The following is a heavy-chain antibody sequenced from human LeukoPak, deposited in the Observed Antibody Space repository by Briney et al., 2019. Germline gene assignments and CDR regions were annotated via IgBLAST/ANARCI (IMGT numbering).Heavy chain of an antibody. J-gene: IGHJ6*02. Sequence: GASVEVSCKASGGTFSSYAISWVRQAPGQGLEWMGGIIPIFGTANYAQKFQGRVTITADESTSTAYMELSSLRSEDTAVYYCARDAMVGIAAAGMALYYYGMDVWGQGTTVTVSS. CDR2: IIPIFGTA. V-gene: IGHV1-69*13. CDR3: ARDAMVGIAAAGMALYYYGMDV. D-gene: IGHD6-13*01. CDR1: GGTFSSYA.